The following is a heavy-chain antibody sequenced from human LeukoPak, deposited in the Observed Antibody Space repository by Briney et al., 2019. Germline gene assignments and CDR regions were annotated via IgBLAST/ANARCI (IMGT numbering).Heavy chain of an antibody. J-gene: IGHJ4*02. CDR1: GFTFSSCG. D-gene: IGHD5-12*01. V-gene: IGHV3-33*01. CDR3: ARLVVRGWGYSGAHYFDY. Sequence: GGSLRLSCAASGFTFSSCGMHWVRQAPGKGLEWVAVIWYDGTNKYYVDSVKGRFTISRDNAKNSLYLQMNSLRAEDTAVYYCARLVVRGWGYSGAHYFDYWGQGTLVTVSS. CDR2: IWYDGTNK.